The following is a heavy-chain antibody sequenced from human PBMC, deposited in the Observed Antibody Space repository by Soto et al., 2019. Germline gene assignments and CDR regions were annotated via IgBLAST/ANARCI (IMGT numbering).Heavy chain of an antibody. CDR2: INHSGST. CDR1: GGSFSGYY. J-gene: IGHJ5*02. V-gene: IGHV4-34*01. D-gene: IGHD1-1*01. CDR3: ARGLGAGTTPDWFDP. Sequence: SETLSLTCAVYGGSFSGYYWSWIRQPPGKGLEWIGEINHSGSTNYNPSLKSRVTISVDTSKNQLSLKLSSVTAADTAVYYCARGLGAGTTPDWFDPWGQGTLVTVSS.